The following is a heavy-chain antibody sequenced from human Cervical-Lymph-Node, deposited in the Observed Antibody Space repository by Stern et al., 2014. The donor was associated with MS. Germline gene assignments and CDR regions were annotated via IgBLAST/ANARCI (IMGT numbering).Heavy chain of an antibody. V-gene: IGHV3-15*01. J-gene: IGHJ4*02. D-gene: IGHD4-17*01. CDR2: IKSKTDGGTT. CDR3: TTDYGDYGTFDY. Sequence: VQLVESGGGLVKPGGSLRLSCAASGFTFSNAWMSWVRQAPGKGLEWVGRIKSKTDGGTTDYAAPVKGRFTISRDDSKNTLYLQMNSLKTEDTAVYYCTTDYGDYGTFDYWGQGTLVTVSS. CDR1: GFTFSNAW.